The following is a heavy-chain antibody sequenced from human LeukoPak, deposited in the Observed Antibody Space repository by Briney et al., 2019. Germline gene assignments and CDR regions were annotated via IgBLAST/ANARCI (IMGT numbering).Heavy chain of an antibody. CDR1: GGSISSYY. D-gene: IGHD6-19*01. CDR3: ARDGHSSGWASYYGMDV. J-gene: IGHJ6*02. Sequence: SETLTLTCTVSGGSISSYYWSWFRQHPEKGLEWIGYIYYSGSTNYNPSLKSRVTISVDTSKNQFSLKLSSVTAADTAVYYCARDGHSSGWASYYGMDVCGQGTTVTVSS. V-gene: IGHV4-59*13. CDR2: IYYSGST.